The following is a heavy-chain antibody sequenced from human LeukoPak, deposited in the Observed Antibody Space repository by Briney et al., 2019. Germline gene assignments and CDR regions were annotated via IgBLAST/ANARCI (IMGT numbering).Heavy chain of an antibody. J-gene: IGHJ6*03. CDR2: IKQDGIEK. CDR1: GFTFRSHW. V-gene: IGHV3-7*01. D-gene: IGHD5-18*01. Sequence: GSLRLSCGASGFTFRSHWMSWVRQAPGKGLEWVANIKQDGIEKLYVDSVKGRFTISRDNAKNTLYLQMNSLRVEDTAVHYCANSRTGYGLLDVWGKGTTVTVS. CDR3: ANSRTGYGLLDV.